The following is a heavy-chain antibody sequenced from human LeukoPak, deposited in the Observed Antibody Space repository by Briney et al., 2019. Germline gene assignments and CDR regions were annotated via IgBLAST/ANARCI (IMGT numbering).Heavy chain of an antibody. V-gene: IGHV4-59*01. D-gene: IGHD5-12*01. J-gene: IGHJ5*02. CDR3: TRGARGDWFDP. CDR1: GASIRSSY. Sequence: SETLSLTCIVSGASIRSSYWSWIRQPPGKGLEWIGCISYTGSGNYNPSLKSRVTISLDTSKNHFSLKLSSVTAADTAIYYCTRGARGDWFDPWGQGTLVTVSS. CDR2: ISYTGSG.